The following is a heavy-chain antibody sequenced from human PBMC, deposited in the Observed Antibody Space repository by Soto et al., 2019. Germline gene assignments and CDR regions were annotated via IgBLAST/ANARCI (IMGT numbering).Heavy chain of an antibody. CDR3: ARDMVRGVSSFDY. Sequence: EVQLVGSGGGLVKPGGSLRLSCAASGFTFSSYSMNWVRQAPGKGLEWVSSISSSSSYIYYADSVKGRFTISRDNAKNSLYLQMNSLRAEDTAVYYCARDMVRGVSSFDYWGQGTLVTVSS. CDR2: ISSSSSYI. V-gene: IGHV3-21*01. D-gene: IGHD3-10*01. CDR1: GFTFSSYS. J-gene: IGHJ4*02.